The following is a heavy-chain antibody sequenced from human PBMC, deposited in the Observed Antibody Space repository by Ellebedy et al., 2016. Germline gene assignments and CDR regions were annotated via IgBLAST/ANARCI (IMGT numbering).Heavy chain of an antibody. CDR1: GFTFSNYG. CDR3: AKGFAGATDS. CDR2: ILRDGSNK. Sequence: GESLKISCAASGFTFSNYGMHWVRQAPGQGLEWVAVILRDGSNKFYADSVKGRFTISRDNSKNTLYLQMNSLRTEDTAVYHCAKGFAGATDSWGQGTPVTVSS. J-gene: IGHJ4*02. D-gene: IGHD1-26*01. V-gene: IGHV3-30*18.